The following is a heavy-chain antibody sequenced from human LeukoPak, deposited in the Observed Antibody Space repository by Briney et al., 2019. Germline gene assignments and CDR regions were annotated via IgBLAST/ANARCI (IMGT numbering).Heavy chain of an antibody. CDR1: GGTFSSYA. CDR2: IIPIIGTA. V-gene: IGHV1-69*05. J-gene: IGHJ4*02. D-gene: IGHD6-13*01. Sequence: SVKVSCKASGGTFSSYAISWVRQAPGQGLEWMGGIIPIIGTANNAQKFQGRVTMTRDMSTSTVYMELSSLRSEDTAVYYCARSSWYFDYWGQGTLVTVSS. CDR3: ARSSWYFDY.